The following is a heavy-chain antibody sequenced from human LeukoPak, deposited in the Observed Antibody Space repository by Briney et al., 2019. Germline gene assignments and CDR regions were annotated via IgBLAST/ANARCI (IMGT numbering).Heavy chain of an antibody. V-gene: IGHV4-61*01. Sequence: SETLSFTCAVSGDSVSSSNYYWSWIRQPPGKGLEWIGYIYYGGNTNYNPSLQSRVTISVDTSGSQFSLKLSSVTAADTAVYYCARLTRRSGNYFDYWGQGTLVTVSS. D-gene: IGHD1-1*01. CDR1: GDSVSSSNYY. CDR3: ARLTRRSGNYFDY. CDR2: IYYGGNT. J-gene: IGHJ4*02.